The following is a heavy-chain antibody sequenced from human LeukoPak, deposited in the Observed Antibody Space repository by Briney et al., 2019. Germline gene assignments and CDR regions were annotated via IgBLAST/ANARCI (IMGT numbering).Heavy chain of an antibody. CDR2: XXXXGSNE. Sequence: GGSLRLSCAASRFTFSSYGMHWVRQAPGKGLXXXXXXXXXGSNEYFADSVKGRFTISRDNSKNTLYLQMNSLRADDTAVYYCAKELNRLVRYYYYGMDVWGQGTTVTVSS. CDR3: AKELNRLVRYYYYGMDV. V-gene: IGHV3-30*02. J-gene: IGHJ6*02. D-gene: IGHD6-19*01. CDR1: RFTFSSYG.